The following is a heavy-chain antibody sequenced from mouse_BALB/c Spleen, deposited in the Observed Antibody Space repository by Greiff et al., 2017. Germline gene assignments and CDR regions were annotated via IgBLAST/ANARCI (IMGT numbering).Heavy chain of an antibody. J-gene: IGHJ4*01. CDR2: IDPSDSET. CDR3: ARIYYYGSSYEDAMDY. Sequence: VKLQESGPQLVRPGASVKISCKASGYSFTSYWMHWVKQRPGQGLEWIGMIDPSDSETRLNQKFKDKATLTVDKSSSTAYMQLSSPTSEDSAVYYCARIYYYGSSYEDAMDYWGQGTSVTVSS. D-gene: IGHD1-1*01. CDR1: GYSFTSYW. V-gene: IGHV1S126*01.